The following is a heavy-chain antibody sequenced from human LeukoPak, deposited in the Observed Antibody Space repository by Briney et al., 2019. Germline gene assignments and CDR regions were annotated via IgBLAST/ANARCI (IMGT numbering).Heavy chain of an antibody. CDR1: GGSISSGDYY. CDR3: ARLHCSGGRCYTDGQPFYFDY. D-gene: IGHD2-15*01. Sequence: SETLSLTCTVSGGSISSGDYYWSWIRQPPGKGLEWIGYIYYSGSTYYNPSLKSRVTISVDTSKNQFSLKLSSVTAADTAVYYCARLHCSGGRCYTDGQPFYFDYWGQGTLVTVPS. V-gene: IGHV4-30-4*01. J-gene: IGHJ4*02. CDR2: IYYSGST.